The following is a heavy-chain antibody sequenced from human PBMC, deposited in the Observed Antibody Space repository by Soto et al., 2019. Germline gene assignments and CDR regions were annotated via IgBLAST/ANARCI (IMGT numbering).Heavy chain of an antibody. Sequence: GGSLRLSWAASGFTXSTYSMNWVRQAPGKGLEWVSSISSSSTIYYADSVKGRFTISRDNVQNSLYLQMHSLRAEDTAVYYCARERGSGWTFDYWGQGTLVTVSS. CDR1: GFTXSTYS. V-gene: IGHV3-48*01. J-gene: IGHJ4*02. D-gene: IGHD6-19*01. CDR3: ARERGSGWTFDY. CDR2: ISSSSTI.